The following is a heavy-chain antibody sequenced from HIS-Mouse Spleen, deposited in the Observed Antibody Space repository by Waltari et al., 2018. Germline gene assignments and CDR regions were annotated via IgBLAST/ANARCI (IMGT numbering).Heavy chain of an antibody. V-gene: IGHV4-39*07. CDR3: ARDWVDSSGWYYFDY. CDR2: IYYSGST. J-gene: IGHJ4*02. Sequence: QLQLQESGPGLVKPSETLSLTCTVSGGSISSSSYYWGWIRQPPGKGLEWIGSIYYSGSTYYNPSLKSRVTISVDTSKNQISLKLSSVTAADTAVYYCARDWVDSSGWYYFDYWGQGTLVTVSS. D-gene: IGHD6-19*01. CDR1: GGSISSSSYY.